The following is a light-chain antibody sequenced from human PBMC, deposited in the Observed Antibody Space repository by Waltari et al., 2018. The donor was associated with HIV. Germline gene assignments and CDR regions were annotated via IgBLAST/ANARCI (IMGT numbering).Light chain of an antibody. Sequence: SYVLTQPPSITVAPGKTAKITCGGNNIGNRDVHWYQQKPGQAPILVIHDDDDRPSWIPDLFSGSNSDNTATLTINRVEVGDEADYYCQVWDSGSDHVFGSGTTVTVL. CDR1: NIGNRD. J-gene: IGLJ1*01. V-gene: IGLV3-21*01. CDR3: QVWDSGSDHV. CDR2: DDD.